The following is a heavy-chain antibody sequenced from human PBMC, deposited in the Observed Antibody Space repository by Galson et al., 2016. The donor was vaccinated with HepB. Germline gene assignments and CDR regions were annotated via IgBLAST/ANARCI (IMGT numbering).Heavy chain of an antibody. CDR1: GDSVSNDHSA. CDR3: ASAKAAGTAFYL. J-gene: IGHJ3*01. Sequence: CAISGDSVSNDHSARHWIRQSASRGLEWLGRTYYRSEWYHDYAESVQGRIAIIPDTSTNQLSLQLNTVTPEDTALYYCASAKAAGTAFYLWGQGTMVTVSS. CDR2: TYYRSEWYH. V-gene: IGHV6-1*01. D-gene: IGHD6-13*01.